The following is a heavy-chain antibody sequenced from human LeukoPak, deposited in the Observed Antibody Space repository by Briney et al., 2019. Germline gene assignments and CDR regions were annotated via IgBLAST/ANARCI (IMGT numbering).Heavy chain of an antibody. J-gene: IGHJ6*02. CDR1: GFTFSDYY. CDR3: ARDRYYTMDA. V-gene: IGHV3-11*04. Sequence: PGGSLRLSCAASGFTFSDYYMSWIRQAPGKGLEWVSYISSSGSTIYYADSVKGRFTISRDNARNTLYLQMNSLRVEDTAVYYCARDRYYTMDAWGQGITVTVSS. CDR2: ISSSGSTI. D-gene: IGHD2-15*01.